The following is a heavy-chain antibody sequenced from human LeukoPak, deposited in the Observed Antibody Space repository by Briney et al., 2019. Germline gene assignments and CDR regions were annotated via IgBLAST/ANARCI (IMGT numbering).Heavy chain of an antibody. CDR3: ARSDRGYSGYELFDY. D-gene: IGHD5-12*01. J-gene: IGHJ4*02. V-gene: IGHV4-4*07. CDR2: LHTSGST. Sequence: SETLSLTCTVSGGSISSYYWSWIRQPAGEGLEWIGRLHTSGSTHYNPSLKSRVTMSVDTSKNQFSLKLSSVTAADTAVYYCARSDRGYSGYELFDYWGQGTLVTVSS. CDR1: GGSISSYY.